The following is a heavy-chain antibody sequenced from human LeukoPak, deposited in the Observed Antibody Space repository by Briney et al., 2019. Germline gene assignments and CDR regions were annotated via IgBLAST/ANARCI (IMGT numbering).Heavy chain of an antibody. CDR3: AKVLLPAWELGPLDY. Sequence: PGGSLRLSCAASGFTFDDYAMHRVRQAPGKGLEWVSGISWNSGSIGYADSVKGRFTISRDNAKNSLYLQMNSLRAEDTALYYCAKVLLPAWELGPLDYWGQGTLVTVSS. CDR2: ISWNSGSI. J-gene: IGHJ4*02. V-gene: IGHV3-9*01. CDR1: GFTFDDYA. D-gene: IGHD1-26*01.